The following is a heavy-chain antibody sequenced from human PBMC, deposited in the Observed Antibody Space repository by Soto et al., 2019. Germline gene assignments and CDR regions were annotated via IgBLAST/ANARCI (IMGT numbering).Heavy chain of an antibody. CDR2: IRSKAYGGTT. CDR1: GFTFGDYA. CDR3: TRGRSRYFDWLLVTGWFDP. D-gene: IGHD3-9*01. J-gene: IGHJ5*02. Sequence: GGSLRLSCTASGFTFGDYAMSWFRQAPGKGLEWVGFIRSKAYGGTTEYAASVKGRFTISRDDSKSIAYLQMNSLKTEDTAVYYCTRGRSRYFDWLLVTGWFDPWGQGTLVTVSS. V-gene: IGHV3-49*03.